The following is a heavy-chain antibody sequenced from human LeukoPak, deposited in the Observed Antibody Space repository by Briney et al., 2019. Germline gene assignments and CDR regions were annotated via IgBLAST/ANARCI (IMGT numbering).Heavy chain of an antibody. V-gene: IGHV3-15*07. CDR1: GFTFSSYA. J-gene: IGHJ4*02. CDR2: IRSKAAGGTT. Sequence: GGSLRLSCAASGFTFSSYAMHWVRQAPGRGLEWVGRIRSKAAGGTTEYAAPVKGRFTISRDDSKNTLYLQMNSLITGDTAVYYCALGSANYDSSDFDCWGQGTLVTVSS. CDR3: ALGSANYDSSDFDC. D-gene: IGHD3-22*01.